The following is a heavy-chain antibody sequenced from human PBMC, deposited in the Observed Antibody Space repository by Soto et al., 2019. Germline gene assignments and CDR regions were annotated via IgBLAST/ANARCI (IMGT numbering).Heavy chain of an antibody. CDR3: ASSLVIPSSWLSYFAP. CDR1: GYTLTTYG. J-gene: IGHJ5*02. Sequence: QVQLVQSGAEVKKPGASVKVSCEAFGYTLTTYGITWVRQAPGQGLEWMGWISVDKGVTEYSPKVQARVTMPTDTSTSTGSMQLRTLTSHDTAMYYSASSLVIPSSWLSYFAPWRLGTLVTLSS. D-gene: IGHD6-13*01. CDR2: ISVDKGVT. V-gene: IGHV1-18*01.